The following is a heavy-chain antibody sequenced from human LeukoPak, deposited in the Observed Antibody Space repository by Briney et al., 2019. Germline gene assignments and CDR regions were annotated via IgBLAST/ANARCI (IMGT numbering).Heavy chain of an antibody. V-gene: IGHV4-4*02. J-gene: IGHJ5*02. Sequence: SETLSLTCGVSGGSITTTNWWTWVRQPPGKGLEWIGYIYYSGSTKYNPSLKSRVTISVDTSKNQFSLKLSSVTAADTAVYYCARGGTTVTPGLLWFDPWGQGTLVTVSS. CDR1: GGSITTTNW. D-gene: IGHD4-17*01. CDR2: IYYSGST. CDR3: ARGGTTVTPGLLWFDP.